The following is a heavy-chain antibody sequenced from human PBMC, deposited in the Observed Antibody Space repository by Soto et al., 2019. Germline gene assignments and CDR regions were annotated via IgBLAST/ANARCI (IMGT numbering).Heavy chain of an antibody. CDR3: ARGRGSGSWPATQL. CDR2: IYYSGST. J-gene: IGHJ4*02. Sequence: PSETLSLTCTVSGGSISSGDYYWSWIRQPPGKGLEWIGYIYYSGSTYYNPSLKSRVTISVDTSKNQFSLKLSSVTAADTAVYYCARGRGSGSWPATQLWGQGTLVTAPQ. V-gene: IGHV4-30-4*01. D-gene: IGHD3-10*01. CDR1: GGSISSGDYY.